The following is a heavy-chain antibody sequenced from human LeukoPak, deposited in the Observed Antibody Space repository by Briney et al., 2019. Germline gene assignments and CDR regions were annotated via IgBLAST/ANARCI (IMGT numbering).Heavy chain of an antibody. V-gene: IGHV1-18*01. D-gene: IGHD3-9*01. CDR1: GYTFTSYG. Sequence: ASVKVSCKAAGYTFTSYGISWVRQAPGQGLEWMGWISAYNGNTNYAQKLQGRVTMTTDTSTSTAYMELRSLRSDDTAVYYCARDWAPLTGYYSAEYFQHWGQGTLVTVSS. J-gene: IGHJ1*01. CDR3: ARDWAPLTGYYSAEYFQH. CDR2: ISAYNGNT.